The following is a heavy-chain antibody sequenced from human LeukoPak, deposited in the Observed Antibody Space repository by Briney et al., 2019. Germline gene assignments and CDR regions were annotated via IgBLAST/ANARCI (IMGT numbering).Heavy chain of an antibody. CDR3: AGHGDTADAVTPFDS. CDR2: IYYSGST. D-gene: IGHD5-18*01. CDR1: GGSISSYY. V-gene: IGHV4-59*08. Sequence: SETLSLTCTVSGGSISSYYWSWIRQPPGKGLEWIGYIYYSGSTNYNPSLKSRVTISVETSRNQVSLKLSSVTAADTAVYYCAGHGDTADAVTPFDSWGQGTLVTVSS. J-gene: IGHJ4*02.